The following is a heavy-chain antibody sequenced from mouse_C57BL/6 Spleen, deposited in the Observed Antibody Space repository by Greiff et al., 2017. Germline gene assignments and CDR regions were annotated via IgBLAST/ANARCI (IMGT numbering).Heavy chain of an antibody. CDR1: GYTFTSYW. CDR2: IDPSDSET. J-gene: IGHJ2*01. D-gene: IGHD2-5*01. V-gene: IGHV1-52*01. Sequence: VQLQQPGAGLVRPGSSVKLSCTASGYTFTSYWMHWVKQRPIQGLEWIGNIDPSDSETHYHQKFKDKATLTVDKSSSTSYMQLSRLTSEDSAVYYAARYLYSNYLDYWGQGTTLTVSS. CDR3: ARYLYSNYLDY.